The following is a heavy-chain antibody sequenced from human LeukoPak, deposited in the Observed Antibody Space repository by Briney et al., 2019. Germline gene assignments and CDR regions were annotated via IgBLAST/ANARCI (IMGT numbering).Heavy chain of an antibody. CDR3: ARGRGYYGSGSYHGGGPLGY. Sequence: SETLSLTCTVSGGSISSSSYYWGWIRQPPGKGLEWIGSIYYSGSTYYNPSLKSRVTISVDTSKNQFSLKLSSVTAADTAVYYCARGRGYYGSGSYHGGGPLGYWGQGTLVTVSS. CDR1: GGSISSSSYY. CDR2: IYYSGST. V-gene: IGHV4-39*07. J-gene: IGHJ4*02. D-gene: IGHD3-10*01.